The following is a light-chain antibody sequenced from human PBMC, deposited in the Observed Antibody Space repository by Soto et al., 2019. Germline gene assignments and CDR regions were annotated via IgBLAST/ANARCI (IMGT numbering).Light chain of an antibody. Sequence: QLVLTQPPSVSGAPGERVTISCTGNSSNLGAGYDVHWYQQLPGAAPKLAIFGNRNRPSGVPERFSGSKSGTSASLAITGLPAEDEADYYCQAYDYSLTASVFGGGTKLTVL. V-gene: IGLV1-40*01. CDR2: GNR. CDR3: QAYDYSLTASV. J-gene: IGLJ3*02. CDR1: SSNLGAGYD.